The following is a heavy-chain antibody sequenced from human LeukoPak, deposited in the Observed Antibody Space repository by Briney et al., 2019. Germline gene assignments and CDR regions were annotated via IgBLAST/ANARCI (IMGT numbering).Heavy chain of an antibody. D-gene: IGHD3-16*01. CDR1: GFSFSNYA. CDR3: ASCGRYGY. Sequence: PGGSLRLSCAASGFSFSNYAMNWVRQAPGKGLEWVAVISYDGSNKYYADSVKGRFTISRDNSKNTLYLQMNSLRAEDTAVYYCASCGRYGYWGQGTLVTVSS. CDR2: ISYDGSNK. J-gene: IGHJ4*02. V-gene: IGHV3-30-3*01.